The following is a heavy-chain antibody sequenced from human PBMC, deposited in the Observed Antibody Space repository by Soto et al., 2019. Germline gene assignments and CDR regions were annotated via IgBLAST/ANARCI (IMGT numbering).Heavy chain of an antibody. J-gene: IGHJ4*02. V-gene: IGHV1-69*05. CDR3: ARDMYEWLRFPDDY. D-gene: IGHD5-12*01. CDR1: GGTFSSYA. CDR2: IIPIFGTA. Sequence: SVKVSCKASGGTFSSYAISWVRQAPGQGLEWMGGIIPIFGTANYAQKFQGRVTITTDASTSTAYMELSSLRSDDTAVYYCARDMYEWLRFPDDYWGQRTLVTVSS.